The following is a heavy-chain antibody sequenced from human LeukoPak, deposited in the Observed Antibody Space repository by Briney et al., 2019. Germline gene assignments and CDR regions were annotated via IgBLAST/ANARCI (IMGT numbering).Heavy chain of an antibody. CDR3: ARDYDYGDYPGY. J-gene: IGHJ4*02. D-gene: IGHD4-17*01. CDR2: ISYSGSTI. V-gene: IGHV3-48*03. Sequence: GGSLRLSCAASGFTFRSYEMNWVRQAPGKGLEWVSYISYSGSTIYYADSVKGRFTISRDNAKDSLYLQMDSLRAEDTALYYCARDYDYGDYPGYWGQGTLVTVSS. CDR1: GFTFRSYE.